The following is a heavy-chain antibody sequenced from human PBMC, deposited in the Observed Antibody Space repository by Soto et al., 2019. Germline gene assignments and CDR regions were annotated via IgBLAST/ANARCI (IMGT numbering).Heavy chain of an antibody. CDR2: IFHDGTA. CDR1: GVSLSSGNL. CDR3: ARLVYDTRLNYMYFDF. J-gene: IGHJ4*02. V-gene: IGHV4-4*01. D-gene: IGHD3-10*01. Sequence: DTLSLTCAFAGVSLSSGNLWTWVRPSPQRGLEYIGEIFHDGTANYYPSFERRVAISVDTSKNQFSLKLTSVTAADTAIYFFARLVYDTRLNYMYFDFWGQGNRVTVSA.